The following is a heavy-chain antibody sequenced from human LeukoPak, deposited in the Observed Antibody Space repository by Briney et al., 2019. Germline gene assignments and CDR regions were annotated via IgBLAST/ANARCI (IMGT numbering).Heavy chain of an antibody. CDR3: AKDYGGNSALIHYYYMDV. V-gene: IGHV3-7*04. CDR1: GFTFSSYW. D-gene: IGHD4-23*01. J-gene: IGHJ6*03. Sequence: PGGSLRLSCAASGFTFSSYWMSWVRQAPGKGLEWVANIKQDGSEKYYVDSVKGRFTISRDNAKNSLYLQMNTLRAEDTAVYYCAKDYGGNSALIHYYYMDVWGKGTTVTVSS. CDR2: IKQDGSEK.